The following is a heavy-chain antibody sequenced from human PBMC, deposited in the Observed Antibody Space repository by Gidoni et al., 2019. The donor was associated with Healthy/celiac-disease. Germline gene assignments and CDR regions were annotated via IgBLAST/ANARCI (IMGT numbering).Heavy chain of an antibody. D-gene: IGHD2-2*01. J-gene: IGHJ4*02. V-gene: IGHV3-30-3*01. Sequence: QVQLVESGGGVVQPGRSLRLSCAASGFTFSSYAMHWVRQAPGKGLEGVAVISYEGSNKYYADSVKGRFTIARDNSKNTLYLQMNSLRAEDTAVYYCARANWEMAAVVVVPAAFDYWGQGTLVTVSS. CDR2: ISYEGSNK. CDR1: GFTFSSYA. CDR3: ARANWEMAAVVVVPAAFDY.